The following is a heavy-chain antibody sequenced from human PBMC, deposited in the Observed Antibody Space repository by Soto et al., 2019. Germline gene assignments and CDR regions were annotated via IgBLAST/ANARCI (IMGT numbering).Heavy chain of an antibody. CDR1: GGSISSGGYS. Sequence: QLQLQESGSGLVKPSQTLSLTCAVSGGSISSGGYSWSWIRQPPGKGLEWIGYIYHSGSTYYNPSLKSRFTRSVDRSKNQFSLKLSSVTAADTAVYYCARDPGGNPGGYFDYWGQGTLVTVSS. CDR2: IYHSGST. V-gene: IGHV4-30-2*01. CDR3: ARDPGGNPGGYFDY. D-gene: IGHD2-15*01. J-gene: IGHJ4*02.